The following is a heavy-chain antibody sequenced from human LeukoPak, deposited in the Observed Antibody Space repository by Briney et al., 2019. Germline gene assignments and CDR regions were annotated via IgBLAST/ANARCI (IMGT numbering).Heavy chain of an antibody. D-gene: IGHD5-24*01. CDR1: GFTFDDYG. CDR3: AREGGWLQPYYYMDV. CDR2: INWNGGST. Sequence: SGGSLRLSCAASGFTFDDYGMSWVRQAPGKGLEWVSGINWNGGSTGYADSVKGRFTISRDNAKNSLYLQMNSLRAEDTALYSCAREGGWLQPYYYMDVWGKGTTVTVSS. V-gene: IGHV3-20*04. J-gene: IGHJ6*03.